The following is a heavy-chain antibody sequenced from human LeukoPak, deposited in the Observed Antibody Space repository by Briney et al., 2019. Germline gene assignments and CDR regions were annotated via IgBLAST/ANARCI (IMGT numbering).Heavy chain of an antibody. V-gene: IGHV3-11*01. D-gene: IGHD2-8*01. J-gene: IGHJ6*02. Sequence: GSLRLSCAASGFTFSDYYMTWLRQAPGKGLEWLSYISNSGGTVFYADSVKGRFTVSRDNAKRSLYLQIESLRDDDTAVYHCALGTINKDFYFGMDVWGQGTTVTVSS. CDR3: ALGTINKDFYFGMDV. CDR1: GFTFSDYY. CDR2: ISNSGGTV.